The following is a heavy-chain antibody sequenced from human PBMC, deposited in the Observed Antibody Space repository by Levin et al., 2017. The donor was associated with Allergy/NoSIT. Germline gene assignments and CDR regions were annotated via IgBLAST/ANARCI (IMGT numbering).Heavy chain of an antibody. CDR1: GFTFSSYG. CDR2: ISYDGNNK. J-gene: IGHJ4*02. D-gene: IGHD6-19*01. V-gene: IGHV3-30*18. CDR3: AKHSPAWQWLITH. Sequence: GGSLRLSCAASGFTFSSYGIHWVRQAPGKGLEWVALISYDGNNKYYVDSVKGRFTISRDNSKNTLYLQMNSLRAEDTAVYYCAKHSPAWQWLITHWGQGTLVTVSS.